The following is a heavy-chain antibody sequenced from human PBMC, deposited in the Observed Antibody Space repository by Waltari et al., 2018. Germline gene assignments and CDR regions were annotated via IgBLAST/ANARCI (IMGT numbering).Heavy chain of an antibody. Sequence: QVQLVQSGAEVKKPGSSVKVSCKASGGTFSSYAISWVRQAPGQGLEWMGGIIPSFGKANYEKKFQGRVTITTDESTSTAYMELSSLRSEDTAVYYCASRLEDGEQLVLDYYYGMDVWGQGTTVTVSS. J-gene: IGHJ6*02. CDR1: GGTFSSYA. V-gene: IGHV1-69*05. CDR2: IIPSFGKA. D-gene: IGHD6-13*01. CDR3: ASRLEDGEQLVLDYYYGMDV.